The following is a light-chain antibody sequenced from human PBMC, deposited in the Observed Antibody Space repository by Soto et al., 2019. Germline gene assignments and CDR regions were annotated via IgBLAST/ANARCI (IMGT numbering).Light chain of an antibody. V-gene: IGKV3-11*01. CDR2: DTS. J-gene: IGKJ5*01. Sequence: EIVLTQSPATLSLFPGERATLSCRASQSVGGSLAWYQQKPGQAPRLLLYDTSSRATGIPARFSGSGSGTVFTLTISRLASQDFADFYCQQRRNRITFGQGTRLEIE. CDR3: QQRRNRIT. CDR1: QSVGGS.